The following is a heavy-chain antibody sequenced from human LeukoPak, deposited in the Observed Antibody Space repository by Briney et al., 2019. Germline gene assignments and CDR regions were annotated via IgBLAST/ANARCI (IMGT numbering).Heavy chain of an antibody. J-gene: IGHJ4*02. Sequence: SETLSLTCTVSDGSISSGDYYWSWIRQPPGKGLEWSGYIYYSGSTYYNPSLKSRVTISVDTSKNQFSLKLSSVTAADPAVYYCARDQGITDYWGQGTLVTVSS. CDR1: DGSISSGDYY. CDR2: IYYSGST. V-gene: IGHV4-30-4*01. D-gene: IGHD1-14*01. CDR3: ARDQGITDY.